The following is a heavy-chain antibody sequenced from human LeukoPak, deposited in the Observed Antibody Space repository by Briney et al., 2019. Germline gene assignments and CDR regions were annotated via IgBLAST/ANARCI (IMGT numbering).Heavy chain of an antibody. CDR3: AKEGRFLEWLLITWHHMDV. CDR2: ISGSGGST. Sequence: GGSLRLSCAASGFTFSSYAMSWVRQAPGKGLEWVSAISGSGGSTYYADSVKGRFTISRDNSKNTLYLQMNSLRAEDTAVYYCAKEGRFLEWLLITWHHMDVWGKGTTVTVSS. J-gene: IGHJ6*03. D-gene: IGHD3-3*01. V-gene: IGHV3-23*01. CDR1: GFTFSSYA.